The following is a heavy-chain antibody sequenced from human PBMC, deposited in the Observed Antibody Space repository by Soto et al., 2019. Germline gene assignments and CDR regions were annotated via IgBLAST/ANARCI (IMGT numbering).Heavy chain of an antibody. Sequence: TLSLTCTVSGVSFSSGDYYWSWIRQPPGKALEWLALIYWDDDKRYSPSLRSRLTITKDTSKNQVVLTMTNMDPVDTATYYCIQSRCGGDCLQSYASYYYYGMDVWGQGTTGTVSS. J-gene: IGHJ6*02. CDR2: IYWDDDK. V-gene: IGHV2-5*08. CDR1: GVSFSSGDYY. CDR3: IQSRCGGDCLQSYASYYYYGMDV. D-gene: IGHD2-21*02.